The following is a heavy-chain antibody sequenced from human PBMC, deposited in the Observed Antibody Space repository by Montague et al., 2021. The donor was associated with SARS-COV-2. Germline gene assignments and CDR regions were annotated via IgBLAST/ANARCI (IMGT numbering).Heavy chain of an antibody. Sequence: SETLSLTCTVSGGSISSYYWSWIWQPPGKGLEWIGYIYYSGSTNYIPSLKSRVTISVDTSKNQFSLKLSSVTAADTAVYYCARVFPRWLQFDPYFDYWGQGTLVTVS. CDR3: ARVFPRWLQFDPYFDY. CDR2: IYYSGST. CDR1: GGSISSYY. J-gene: IGHJ4*02. D-gene: IGHD5-24*01. V-gene: IGHV4-59*01.